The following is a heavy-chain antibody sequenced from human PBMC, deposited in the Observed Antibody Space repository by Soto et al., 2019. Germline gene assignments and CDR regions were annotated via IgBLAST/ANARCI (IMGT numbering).Heavy chain of an antibody. CDR1: VYSFTSYW. V-gene: IGHV5-51*01. Sequence: GEALKISCKGSVYSFTSYWIGWVRQMRGKGLEWMGIIYPGDSDTRYSPSFQGQVTISADKSISTAYLQWSSLKASDTAMYYCARYIVVVPAATTSGSEQRFDYWGQGTLVTVSS. CDR3: ARYIVVVPAATTSGSEQRFDY. J-gene: IGHJ4*02. D-gene: IGHD2-2*01. CDR2: IYPGDSDT.